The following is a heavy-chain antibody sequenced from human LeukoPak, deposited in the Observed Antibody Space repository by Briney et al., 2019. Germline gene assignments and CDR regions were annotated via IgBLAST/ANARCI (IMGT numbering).Heavy chain of an antibody. V-gene: IGHV3-33*01. J-gene: IGHJ6*02. CDR2: IWYDGSNQ. CDR3: ARDRGSEDSYYYYYGMDV. Sequence: GRSLRLSCAASGFTFSSYGMHWVRQAPGKGLEWVAVIWYDGSNQYYADSVKGRFTISRDNSKNTLYLQMNSLRAEDTAVYYCARDRGSEDSYYYYYGMDVWGQGTTVTVSS. CDR1: GFTFSSYG. D-gene: IGHD1-14*01.